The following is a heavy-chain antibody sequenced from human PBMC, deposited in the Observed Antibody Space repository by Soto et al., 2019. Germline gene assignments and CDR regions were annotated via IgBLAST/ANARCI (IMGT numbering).Heavy chain of an antibody. D-gene: IGHD2-2*02. V-gene: IGHV4-59*06. CDR3: ATLYCSSTSCYRNWFDP. CDR1: GGSISSYY. Sequence: SETLSLTCTVSGGSISSYYWSWIRQPPGKGLEWIGYIYYSGSTYYNPSLKSRVTISVDTSKNQFSLKLSSVTAADTAVYYCATLYCSSTSCYRNWFDPWGQGTLVTVSS. J-gene: IGHJ5*02. CDR2: IYYSGST.